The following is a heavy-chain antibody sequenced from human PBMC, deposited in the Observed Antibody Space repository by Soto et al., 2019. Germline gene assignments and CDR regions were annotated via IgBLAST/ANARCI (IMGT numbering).Heavy chain of an antibody. CDR2: IYYSGST. V-gene: IGHV4-59*08. D-gene: IGHD2-2*01. Sequence: KPSETLSLTCTFSGGSISSYYLSLFRQPPGKGLEWIGYIYYSGSTNYNPSLKSRVTISVDTSKNQFSVKLSSVTAADTAVYYCARHGPIVEVEDGICDDRYDMDVWGKGTTDTVSS. J-gene: IGHJ6*03. CDR3: ARHGPIVEVEDGICDDRYDMDV. CDR1: GGSISSYY.